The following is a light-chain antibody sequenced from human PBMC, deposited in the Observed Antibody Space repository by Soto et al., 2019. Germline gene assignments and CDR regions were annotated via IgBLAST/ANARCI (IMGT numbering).Light chain of an antibody. CDR1: QDISNY. Sequence: IQLTQSPSSLSASVGDRVTITCRAIQDISNYLNWYQQKPGKAPKLLIYDASNLETGVPSRFSGSGSGTDFTFTISSLQPEDIATYYCQQYDNLPPRVTFGQGTRLEIK. CDR3: QQYDNLPPRVT. V-gene: IGKV1-33*01. J-gene: IGKJ5*01. CDR2: DAS.